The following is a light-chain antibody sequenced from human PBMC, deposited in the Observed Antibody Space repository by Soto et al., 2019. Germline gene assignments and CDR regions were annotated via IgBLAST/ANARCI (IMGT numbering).Light chain of an antibody. CDR2: AAS. V-gene: IGKV1-8*01. CDR3: RQYYSYPYS. J-gene: IGKJ2*03. Sequence: AIRMTQSPSSFSASTGDRVTITCRASQGISSYLAWYQQKPGKTPKLLIYAASTLQSGVPSRFSGSGSGTEFTLTMSCLQSEDFATYYCRQYYSYPYSFGQGTKLEIK. CDR1: QGISSY.